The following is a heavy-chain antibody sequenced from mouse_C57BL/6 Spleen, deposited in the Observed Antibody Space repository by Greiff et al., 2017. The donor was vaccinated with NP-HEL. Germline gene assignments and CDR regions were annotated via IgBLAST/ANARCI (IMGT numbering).Heavy chain of an antibody. D-gene: IGHD1-1*01. CDR1: GYTFTSYW. Sequence: QVQLQQPGAELVRPGSSVKLSCKASGYTFTSYWMHWVKQRPIQGLEWIGNIDPSDSETHYNQKFKDKATLTVDKSSSTAYMQLSSLTSEDSAVYYCASAGNYYEYFDVWGTGTTVTVSS. CDR2: IDPSDSET. J-gene: IGHJ1*03. V-gene: IGHV1-52*01. CDR3: ASAGNYYEYFDV.